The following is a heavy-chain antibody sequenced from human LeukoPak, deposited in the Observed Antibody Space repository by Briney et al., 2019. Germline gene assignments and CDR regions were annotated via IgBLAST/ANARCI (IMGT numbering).Heavy chain of an antibody. J-gene: IGHJ4*02. D-gene: IGHD4-17*01. CDR3: ASSAGSCNPYDYGDYFCQSPFDY. V-gene: IGHV1-69*06. CDR2: IIPIFGTA. Sequence: ASVKVSCKASGGTFSSYGISWVRQAPGQGLQWMGGIIPIFGTAKYAQKFQGRVTITADKSTSTAYMELSSLRSEDTAVYYCASSAGSCNPYDYGDYFCQSPFDYWGQGTLVIVSS. CDR1: GGTFSSYG.